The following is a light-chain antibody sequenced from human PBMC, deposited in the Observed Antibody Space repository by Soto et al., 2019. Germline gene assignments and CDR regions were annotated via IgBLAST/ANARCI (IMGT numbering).Light chain of an antibody. CDR2: SNN. Sequence: QSVLTQPPSVSGAPGQRVTISCTGTSSNIGAGYDVHWYQQLPGKVPTLLIYSNNDRPSGVPDRFSGSKSGTSASLAITGLQADDEADYYCHSYDSSLSAVVFGGGTKLTVL. J-gene: IGLJ3*02. CDR3: HSYDSSLSAVV. CDR1: SSNIGAGYD. V-gene: IGLV1-40*01.